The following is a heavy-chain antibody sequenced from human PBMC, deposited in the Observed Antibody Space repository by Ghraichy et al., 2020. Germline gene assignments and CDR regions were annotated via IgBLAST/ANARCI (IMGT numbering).Heavy chain of an antibody. Sequence: SETLSLTCAVYGGSFSGYYWSWIRQPPGKGLEWIGEINHSGSTNYNPSLKSRVTISVDTSKNQFSLKLSSVTAADTAVYYCARRFLNYDYVWGSYRYAYYFDYWGQGTLVTVSS. J-gene: IGHJ4*02. CDR2: INHSGST. V-gene: IGHV4-34*01. D-gene: IGHD3-16*02. CDR1: GGSFSGYY. CDR3: ARRFLNYDYVWGSYRYAYYFDY.